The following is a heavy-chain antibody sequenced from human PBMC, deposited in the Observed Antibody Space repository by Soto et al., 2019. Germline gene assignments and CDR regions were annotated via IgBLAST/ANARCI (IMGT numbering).Heavy chain of an antibody. Sequence: SETLSLTCAVYGGSFSGYYWSWIRQPPGKGLEWIGEINHSGSTNYNPSLKSRVTVSVDTSKNQFSLKLSSVTAADTAVYYCARGSRIAAQYWNFDYWGQGTLVTVSS. CDR1: GGSFSGYY. CDR2: INHSGST. J-gene: IGHJ4*02. CDR3: ARGSRIAAQYWNFDY. V-gene: IGHV4-34*01. D-gene: IGHD6-13*01.